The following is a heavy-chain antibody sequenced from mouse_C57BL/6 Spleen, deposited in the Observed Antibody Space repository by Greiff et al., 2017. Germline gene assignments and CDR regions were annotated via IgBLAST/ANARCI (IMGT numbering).Heavy chain of an antibody. V-gene: IGHV5-16*01. D-gene: IGHD1-1*02. J-gene: IGHJ1*03. CDR3: GRGEADGGPCWYFAV. Sequence: EVKLVESEGGLVQPGSSMKLSCTASGFTFSDYYMAWVRQVPEKGLEWVANINYDGSSTYYLDSLKSRFIISRDNAKNIPYLQMSSLKSEDTATYYCGRGEADGGPCWYFAVWGTGTTVTVSS. CDR2: INYDGSST. CDR1: GFTFSDYY.